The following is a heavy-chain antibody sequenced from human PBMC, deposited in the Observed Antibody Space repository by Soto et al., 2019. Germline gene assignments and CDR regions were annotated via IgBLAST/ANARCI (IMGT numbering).Heavy chain of an antibody. CDR2: IYYSGST. V-gene: IGHV4-31*03. Sequence: TLSLTCTVSGASISSGGYYWSWIRQHPGKGLEWIGYIYYSGSTYYNPSLKSRVTISVDTSKNQFSLKLSSVTAADTAVYYCARAPRVTGFYFDYWGQGTLVTVSS. CDR1: GASISSGGYY. CDR3: ARAPRVTGFYFDY. J-gene: IGHJ4*02. D-gene: IGHD2-21*02.